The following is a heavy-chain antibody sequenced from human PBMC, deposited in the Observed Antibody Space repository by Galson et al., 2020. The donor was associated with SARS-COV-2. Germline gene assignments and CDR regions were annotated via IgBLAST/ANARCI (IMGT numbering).Heavy chain of an antibody. CDR3: ARGGLRWQNRIWGPFDI. Sequence: SETLSLTCTVSGGSISSYYWSWIRQPPGKGLEWIGYIYYSGSTNYNPSLKSRVTISVDTSKNQFSLKLSSVTAADTAVYYCARGGLRWQNRIWGPFDIWGQGTMVTVSS. CDR2: IYYSGST. J-gene: IGHJ3*02. CDR1: GGSISSYY. V-gene: IGHV4-59*01. D-gene: IGHD4-17*01.